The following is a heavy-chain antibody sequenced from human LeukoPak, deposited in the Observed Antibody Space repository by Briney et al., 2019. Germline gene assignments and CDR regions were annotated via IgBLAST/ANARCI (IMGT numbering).Heavy chain of an antibody. Sequence: GGSLRLSCAASGFTFSNYALSWVRQAPGKGLEWVSTISGSGGSTDYADSVKGRFTISRDNSKNTLYLQMNSLRTEDVALYYCAKGRDEYQLLGGAFDIWGQGTMVTVS. CDR2: ISGSGGST. J-gene: IGHJ3*02. CDR1: GFTFSNYA. D-gene: IGHD2-2*01. CDR3: AKGRDEYQLLGGAFDI. V-gene: IGHV3-23*01.